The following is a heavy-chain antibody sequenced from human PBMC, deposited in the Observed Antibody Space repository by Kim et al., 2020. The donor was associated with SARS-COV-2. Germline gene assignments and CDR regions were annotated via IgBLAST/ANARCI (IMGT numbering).Heavy chain of an antibody. CDR3: ARGYYDSSGYYLFDF. D-gene: IGHD3-22*01. V-gene: IGHV4-34*01. J-gene: IGHJ4*02. Sequence: SETLSLTCAVYGGSFSGYYWSWIRQPPGKGLEWIGEINHSGSTNYNPSLKSRVTISVDTSKNQFSLKLSSVTAADTVVYYCARGYYDSSGYYLFDFWGQGTLVTVSS. CDR2: INHSGST. CDR1: GGSFSGYY.